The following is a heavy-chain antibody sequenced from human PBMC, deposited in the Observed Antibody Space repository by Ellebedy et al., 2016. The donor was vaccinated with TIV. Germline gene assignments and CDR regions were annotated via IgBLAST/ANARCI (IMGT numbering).Heavy chain of an antibody. D-gene: IGHD2-21*02. V-gene: IGHV3-74*01. CDR3: ARGGGCGSGDCWAFDY. J-gene: IGHJ4*02. Sequence: GESLKISCAASGFAFSNHWMHWVRQAPGKGLEWVSRINNDGSSTIYADSVKGRFTISSDNAENTLYLQMHSLRAEDTAVYYCARGGGCGSGDCWAFDYWGQGTLVTVSS. CDR2: INNDGSST. CDR1: GFAFSNHW.